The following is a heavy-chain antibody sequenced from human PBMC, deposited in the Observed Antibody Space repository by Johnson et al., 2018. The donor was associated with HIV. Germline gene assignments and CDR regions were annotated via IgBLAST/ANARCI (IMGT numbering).Heavy chain of an antibody. CDR1: PFIFRSYV. J-gene: IGHJ3*02. V-gene: IGHV3-30*03. CDR2: ISYDGSNK. Sequence: QVQLVESGGDLVQPGGSLRLSCGASPFIFRSYVMRWVRQAPGKGLEWVAVISYDGSNKYYADSVKGRFTISRDNSKNTVFLQMNSLRAEDTALYYCARDCRNSTSCLAFDIWGQGTRVTVSS. CDR3: ARDCRNSTSCLAFDI. D-gene: IGHD2/OR15-2a*01.